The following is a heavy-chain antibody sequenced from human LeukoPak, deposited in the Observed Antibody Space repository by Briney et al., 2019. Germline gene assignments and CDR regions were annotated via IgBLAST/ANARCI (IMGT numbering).Heavy chain of an antibody. D-gene: IGHD3-10*01. J-gene: IGHJ5*02. V-gene: IGHV4-39*07. Sequence: SETLSLTCTVSGGSISSSSTYYWGWIRQPPGKGLEWIGSIYCSGGTYNNPSLKSRVTISVDTSKNQFSLKLNSVTAADTAVYYCARTQSGGYYYGSGSLKFDPWGQGTLVTVSS. CDR1: GGSISSSSTYY. CDR3: ARTQSGGYYYGSGSLKFDP. CDR2: IYCSGGT.